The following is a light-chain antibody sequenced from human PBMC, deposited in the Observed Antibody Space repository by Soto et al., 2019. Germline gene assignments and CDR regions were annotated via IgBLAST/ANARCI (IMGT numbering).Light chain of an antibody. J-gene: IGKJ1*01. CDR2: GAS. CDR1: QSVSNNY. Sequence: SVLTQSPGTLSLSPGERSTLSCRASQSVSNNYLAWDQKTPGPAPRLLIYGASNGATGIPDRFRGSGSGTDFTLTISRLEPEDFAVYYCQQYGSSGTFGQGTKVDIK. CDR3: QQYGSSGT. V-gene: IGKV3-20*01.